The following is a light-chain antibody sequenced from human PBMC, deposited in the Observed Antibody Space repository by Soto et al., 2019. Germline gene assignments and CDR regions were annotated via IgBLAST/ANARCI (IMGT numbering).Light chain of an antibody. CDR2: GSS. V-gene: IGKV3-15*01. Sequence: ELVMTQSPVTLSVSPGERATLSCRASQSVSTMLAWYQQKPGQAPRLLIYGSSTRATGIPARFSGSGSGTEFTLTITSLQSEDFAVYYCQQYNNWRTFGQGTKLEIK. CDR3: QQYNNWRT. CDR1: QSVSTM. J-gene: IGKJ2*01.